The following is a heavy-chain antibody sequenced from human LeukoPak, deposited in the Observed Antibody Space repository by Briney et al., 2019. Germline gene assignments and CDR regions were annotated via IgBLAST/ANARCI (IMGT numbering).Heavy chain of an antibody. CDR3: ARSTNIVVVPAAPPRDAEYFQH. D-gene: IGHD2-2*01. Sequence: GGSLRLSCAASGFTFSSYWMSWVRQAPGKGLEWVANIKQDGSEKYYVDSVKGRFTISRDNAKNSLYLQLNSLRAEDTAVYYCARSTNIVVVPAAPPRDAEYFQHWGQGTLVTVSS. J-gene: IGHJ1*01. CDR1: GFTFSSYW. V-gene: IGHV3-7*03. CDR2: IKQDGSEK.